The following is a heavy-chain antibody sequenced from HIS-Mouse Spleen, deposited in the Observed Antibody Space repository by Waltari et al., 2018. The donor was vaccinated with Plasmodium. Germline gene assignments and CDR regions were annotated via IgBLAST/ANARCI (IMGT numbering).Heavy chain of an antibody. V-gene: IGHV3-9*01. CDR2: ISWNSGSI. D-gene: IGHD2-2*01. CDR1: GFAFDDSA. J-gene: IGHJ4*02. Sequence: EVQLVEYGGGLVQPGRSLRLSCAASGFAFDDSAMHWVRQAPGKGLEWVSGISWNSGSICYADSVKGRFTISRDNAKNSLYLQMNSLRAEDTALYYCAKDQTPYQLLHFDYWGQGTLVTVSS. CDR3: AKDQTPYQLLHFDY.